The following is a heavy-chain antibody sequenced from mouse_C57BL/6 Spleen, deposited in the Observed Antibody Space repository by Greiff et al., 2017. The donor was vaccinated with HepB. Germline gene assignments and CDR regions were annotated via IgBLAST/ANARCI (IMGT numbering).Heavy chain of an antibody. CDR2: INPSTGGT. CDR3: ATTVVATDYAMDY. V-gene: IGHV1-42*01. J-gene: IGHJ4*01. CDR1: GYSFTGYY. D-gene: IGHD1-1*01. Sequence: VQLQQSGPELVKPGASVKISCKASGYSFTGYYMNWVKQSPEKSLEWIGEINPSTGGTTYNQKFKAKATLTVDKSSSTAYMQLKSLTSEDSAVYYCATTVVATDYAMDYWGQGTSVTVSS.